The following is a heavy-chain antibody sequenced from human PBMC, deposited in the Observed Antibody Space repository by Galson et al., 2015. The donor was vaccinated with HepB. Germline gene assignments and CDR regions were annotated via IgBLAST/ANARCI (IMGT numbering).Heavy chain of an antibody. V-gene: IGHV3-73*01. Sequence: SLRLSCAASGFTFSGSAMHWVRQASGKGLEWVGRIRSKANSYATAYAASVKGRFTISRDDSKNTAYLQMNSLKTEDTAVYYCTRQADCGGGSCYGSLFDYWGQGTLVTVSS. CDR3: TRQADCGGGSCYGSLFDY. J-gene: IGHJ4*02. CDR1: GFTFSGSA. D-gene: IGHD2-15*01. CDR2: IRSKANSYAT.